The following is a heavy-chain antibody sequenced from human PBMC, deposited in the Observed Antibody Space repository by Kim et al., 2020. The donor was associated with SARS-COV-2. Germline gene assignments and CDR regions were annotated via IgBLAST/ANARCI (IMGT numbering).Heavy chain of an antibody. CDR3: TTERGVTNENYYGMDV. Sequence: GGSLRLSCAASGFIFSNVWMTWVRQAPGKGLEWVGRIKGKVEGGIIDYAASVKGRFSISRDDSENMLYLQMDSLRTEDTAVYYCTTERGVTNENYYGMDVWGQGTSVTVSS. V-gene: IGHV3-15*01. CDR2: IKGKVEGGII. D-gene: IGHD4-17*01. CDR1: GFIFSNVW. J-gene: IGHJ6*02.